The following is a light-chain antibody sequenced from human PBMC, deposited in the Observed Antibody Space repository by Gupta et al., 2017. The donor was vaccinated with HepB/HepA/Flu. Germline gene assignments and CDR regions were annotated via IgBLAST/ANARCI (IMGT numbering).Light chain of an antibody. V-gene: IGKV4-1*01. J-gene: IGKJ5*01. CDR3: QQYDDTPLT. CDR2: WAS. Sequence: DIVMTQSPNSLAVSLGERATINCKSSQNVLYSNNKDFLAWYQQKPGHHPKLLISWASTWESGVPDSFSGSGSGTDFALTISSLQAADVAVYYCQQYDDTPLTFGQGTRLEIK. CDR1: QNVLYSNNKDF.